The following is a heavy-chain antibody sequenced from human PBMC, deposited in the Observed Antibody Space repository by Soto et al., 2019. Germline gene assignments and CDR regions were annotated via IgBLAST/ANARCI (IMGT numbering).Heavy chain of an antibody. V-gene: IGHV4-39*02. CDR2: SCYSGSP. CDR3: AQDIYGAYYYYMDG. J-gene: IGHJ6*03. D-gene: IGHD2-21*01. CDR1: GGSISSSSYY. Sequence: SHTLSLTCTVSGGSISSSSYYWGWIRHPPVKSLDSMGISCYSGSPYYNPSLKRRVTIAVDTSKNHFSLKLSSVNAAATAVYYCAQDIYGAYYYYMDGRDKETRVTVSS.